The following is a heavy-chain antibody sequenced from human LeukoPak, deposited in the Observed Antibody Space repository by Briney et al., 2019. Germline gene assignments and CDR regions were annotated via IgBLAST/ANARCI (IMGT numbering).Heavy chain of an antibody. J-gene: IGHJ3*02. CDR1: GGSISSSSYY. CDR2: IYYSGST. CDR3: ARQRKRITMVRGARPDAFDI. V-gene: IGHV4-39*01. Sequence: SETLSLTCTVSGGSISSSSYYWGWIRQPPGKGLEWIGSIYYSGSTYYNPSLKSRVTISVDTSKNQFSLKLSSVTAADTAVYYCARQRKRITMVRGARPDAFDIWGQGTMVTVSS. D-gene: IGHD3-10*01.